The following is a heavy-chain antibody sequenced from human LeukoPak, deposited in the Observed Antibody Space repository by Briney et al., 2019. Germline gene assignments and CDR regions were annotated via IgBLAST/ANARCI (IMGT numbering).Heavy chain of an antibody. CDR2: MNPRNVNT. Sequence: GASVTLSCKASGYTFTSYDINWVRQATGQGLEWMGWMNPRNVNTGYAQKFQGRVTITRNTSISTAYMELSSLRSEDTAVYYCARTRLERRGYYYYYYMDVWGKGTTVTVSS. J-gene: IGHJ6*03. CDR3: ARTRLERRGYYYYYYMDV. D-gene: IGHD1-1*01. CDR1: GYTFTSYD. V-gene: IGHV1-8*03.